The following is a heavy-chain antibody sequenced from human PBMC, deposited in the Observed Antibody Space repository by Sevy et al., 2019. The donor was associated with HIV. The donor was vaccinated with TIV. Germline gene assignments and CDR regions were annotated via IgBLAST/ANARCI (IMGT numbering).Heavy chain of an antibody. V-gene: IGHV3-23*01. CDR2: FSFGCGKI. CDR3: AREGCSRPHDY. CDR1: GFAFHEYS. D-gene: IGHD2-8*01. J-gene: IGHJ4*02. Sequence: GGSLRLSCAASGFAFHEYSMSWIRQAPGKGLEWVATFSFGCGKINYADSVKGRFTISRDNSKNSFYLQMDNLRVEYTALYYCAREGCSRPHDYWGQGTRVTVSS.